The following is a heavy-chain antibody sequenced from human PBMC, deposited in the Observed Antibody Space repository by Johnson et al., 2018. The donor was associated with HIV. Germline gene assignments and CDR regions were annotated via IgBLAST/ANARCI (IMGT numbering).Heavy chain of an antibody. V-gene: IGHV3-7*01. CDR2: INQDGSET. CDR1: GFTFDEYG. Sequence: VQLVESGGGVVRPGGSLRLSCAASGFTFDEYGMSWVRQAPGKGLEWVAKINQDGSETYYVGSVKGRFTISRDNAKNTLYLDMNSLRIEDTAVYFCVREGPSERAGFDFWGQGTMVTVSS. J-gene: IGHJ3*01. CDR3: VREGPSERAGFDF.